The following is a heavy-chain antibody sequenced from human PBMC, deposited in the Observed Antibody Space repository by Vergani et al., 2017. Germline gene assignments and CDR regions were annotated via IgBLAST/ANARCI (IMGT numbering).Heavy chain of an antibody. Sequence: QVQLVQSGAEVKKPGASVKVSCKASGYTFTSYYMHWVRQAPGQGLEWMGIINPSGGSTSYAQKYQGRVTMPRDTSTSTVYMELSSLGSEDTAVYYWARAAGTGTTTRQYYYYGMDVWGQGTTVTVSS. CDR2: INPSGGST. J-gene: IGHJ6*02. V-gene: IGHV1-46*01. CDR1: GYTFTSYY. CDR3: ARAAGTGTTTRQYYYYGMDV. D-gene: IGHD4-11*01.